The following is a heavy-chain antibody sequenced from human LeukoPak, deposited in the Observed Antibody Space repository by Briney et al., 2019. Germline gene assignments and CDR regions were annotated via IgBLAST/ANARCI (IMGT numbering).Heavy chain of an antibody. J-gene: IGHJ2*01. D-gene: IGHD6-19*01. CDR3: AKSHWGAVAGPGVYWYFDL. CDR1: GFTFSSYA. V-gene: IGHV3-23*01. Sequence: GGSLRLSCAASGFTFSSYAMSWVRQAPGKGLEWVSAISGSGGSTYYADSVKGRFTISRDNSKNTLYLQMNSLRAEDTAVYYCAKSHWGAVAGPGVYWYFDLWGRGTLVTVSS. CDR2: ISGSGGST.